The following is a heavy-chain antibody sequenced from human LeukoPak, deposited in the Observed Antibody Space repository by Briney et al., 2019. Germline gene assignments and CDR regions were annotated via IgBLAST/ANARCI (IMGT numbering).Heavy chain of an antibody. J-gene: IGHJ3*02. CDR1: GDTFSSYG. CDR2: IIPIFGTP. CDR3: ARVALWFGSAFDI. D-gene: IGHD3-10*01. Sequence: SVKVSCKASGDTFSSYGISRVRQAPGQGLEWMGGIIPIFGTPNYAQKFQGRVTITADESTSTAYMELSSLRFEDTAVYYCARVALWFGSAFDIWGQGTMVTVSS. V-gene: IGHV1-69*13.